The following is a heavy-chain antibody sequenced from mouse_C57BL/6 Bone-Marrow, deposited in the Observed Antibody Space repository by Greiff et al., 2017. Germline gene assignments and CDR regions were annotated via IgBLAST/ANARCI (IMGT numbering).Heavy chain of an antibody. D-gene: IGHD2-4*01. CDR2: INPNNGGT. J-gene: IGHJ3*01. Sequence: EVQLQQSGPELVKPGASVKISCKASGYTFTDYYMNWVKQSHGKSLEWIGDINPNNGGTSYNQKFKGKDTLTVDKSSSTAYMELRSLTSEDSAVYYCARNDYVLFAYWGQGTLVTVSA. V-gene: IGHV1-26*01. CDR3: ARNDYVLFAY. CDR1: GYTFTDYY.